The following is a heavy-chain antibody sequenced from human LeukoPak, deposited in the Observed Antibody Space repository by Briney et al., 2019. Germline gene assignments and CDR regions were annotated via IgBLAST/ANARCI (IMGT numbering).Heavy chain of an antibody. CDR2: ISSSSSYT. J-gene: IGHJ6*04. CDR3: ARSSGGDGMDV. CDR1: GFTFSDYY. D-gene: IGHD2-15*01. Sequence: RTGGSLRLSCAASGFTFSDYYMSWIRQAPGKGLEWVSYISSSSSYTNYADSVKGRFTISRDNAKNSLYLQMNSLRVEDTAVYYCARSSGGDGMDVWGKGTTVTVSS. V-gene: IGHV3-11*03.